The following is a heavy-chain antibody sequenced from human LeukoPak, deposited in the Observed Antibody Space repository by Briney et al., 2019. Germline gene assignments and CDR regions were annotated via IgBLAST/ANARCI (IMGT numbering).Heavy chain of an antibody. V-gene: IGHV3-13*01. CDR2: IGTAGDT. D-gene: IGHD3-9*01. J-gene: IGHJ6*02. CDR3: ARGGFPGILTGYYGPPLYYYGMDV. CDR1: GFTFSSYD. Sequence: GGSLRLSCAASGFTFSSYDMHWVGQATGKGLEWVSAIGTAGDTYYPGSVKGRFTISRENAKNSLYLQMNSLRAGDTAVYYCARGGFPGILTGYYGPPLYYYGMDVWGQGTTVTVSS.